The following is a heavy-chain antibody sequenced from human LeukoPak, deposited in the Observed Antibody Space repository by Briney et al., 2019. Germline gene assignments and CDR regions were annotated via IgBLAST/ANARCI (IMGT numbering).Heavy chain of an antibody. V-gene: IGHV1-69*13. J-gene: IGHJ4*02. CDR1: GGTFSNQA. D-gene: IGHD5-24*01. CDR3: ARPRDGYNYAPFDY. Sequence: ASVKVSCKASGGTFSNQAISWVRQAPGQGLEWEGGNIPIFGTANYAQKFQGRVTITADESTSTAYMELSSLRSEDTAVYYCARPRDGYNYAPFDYWGQGTLVTVSS. CDR2: NIPIFGTA.